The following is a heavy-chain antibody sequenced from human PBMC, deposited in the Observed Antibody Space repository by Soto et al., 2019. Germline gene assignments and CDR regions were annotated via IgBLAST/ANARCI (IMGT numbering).Heavy chain of an antibody. Sequence: EVQLVESGGGLVKPGGSLRLSCAASGFTFNSYSMNWVRQAPGKGLEWVSSISSSSTYIYYADSVKGRFTISRDNAKNSLYLQMNGLRAEDTAVYYCARYCSGGSCYWGQGTLVTVSS. CDR2: ISSSSTYI. D-gene: IGHD2-15*01. J-gene: IGHJ4*02. CDR1: GFTFNSYS. V-gene: IGHV3-21*01. CDR3: ARYCSGGSCY.